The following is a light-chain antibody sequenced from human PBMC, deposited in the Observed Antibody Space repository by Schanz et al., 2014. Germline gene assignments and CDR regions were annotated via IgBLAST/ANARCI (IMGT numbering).Light chain of an antibody. Sequence: QSVLAQPPSVSGAPGQRVTISCTGSSSNIGAAYDVHWYQQLPGTAPKLLIYDNTNRPSEVPDRFSGSKSGNTASLTVSGLQADDEADYYCSSYTSSSTVVFGGGTKLTVL. V-gene: IGLV1-40*01. J-gene: IGLJ2*01. CDR1: SSNIGAAYD. CDR3: SSYTSSSTVV. CDR2: DNT.